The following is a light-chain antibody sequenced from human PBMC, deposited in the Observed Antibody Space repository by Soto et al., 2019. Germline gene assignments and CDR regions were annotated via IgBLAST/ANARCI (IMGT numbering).Light chain of an antibody. CDR1: QSVSSY. V-gene: IGKV3-20*01. CDR3: QQYGDSPLT. J-gene: IGKJ4*01. CDR2: AAS. Sequence: EIVLTQSPATLSFSPGERATLSCRASQSVSSYLAWYQQKPGQAPRLLIYAASSRATGIPDRFSGSASGTDFTLTISRLEPEDFAVYHCQQYGDSPLTFGGGTKVDI.